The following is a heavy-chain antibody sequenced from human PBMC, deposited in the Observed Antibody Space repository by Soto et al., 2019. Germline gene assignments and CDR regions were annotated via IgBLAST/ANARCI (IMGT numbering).Heavy chain of an antibody. CDR1: GSSISSSYW. V-gene: IGHV4-4*02. CDR3: VSSLNYDFWRDGGRHFYFDY. CDR2: IYHGGTT. J-gene: IGHJ4*02. D-gene: IGHD3-3*01. Sequence: PSATQCLTCAVSGSSISSSYWWNWVRQTPRGGLEGIGKIYHGGTTNYNPSLKNRVTISVDKSKNQFSLKLTSVTAADTAVYYCVSSLNYDFWRDGGRHFYFDYWGRGILVTVSS.